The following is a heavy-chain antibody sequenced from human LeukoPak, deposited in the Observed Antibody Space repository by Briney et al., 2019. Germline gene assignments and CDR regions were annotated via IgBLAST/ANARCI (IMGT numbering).Heavy chain of an antibody. CDR2: IYHSGST. CDR1: GGSISSGGYS. J-gene: IGHJ6*04. CDR3: ARGPGGMDV. Sequence: PSRTLSLTCAVSGGSISSGGYSWSWIRQPPGKGLEWIGYIYHSGSTYYNPSLKSRVTISVDRSKNQFSLKLSSVTAADTAVYYCARGPGGMDVWGKGTTVTVSS. V-gene: IGHV4-30-2*01.